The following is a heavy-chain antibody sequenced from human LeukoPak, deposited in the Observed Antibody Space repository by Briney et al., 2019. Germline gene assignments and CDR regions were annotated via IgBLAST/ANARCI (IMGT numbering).Heavy chain of an antibody. CDR2: ISSSSSYI. V-gene: IGHV3-21*01. CDR3: VKVDGPYHYYGMDV. J-gene: IGHJ6*02. Sequence: GGSLRLSCAASGFTFSSYTMNWVRQAPGKGLEWVSSISSSSSYIYYADSLKGRFTISRDNAKNSLYLQMNSLRAEDTAVYYCVKVDGPYHYYGMDVWGQGTTVTVSS. D-gene: IGHD5-24*01. CDR1: GFTFSSYT.